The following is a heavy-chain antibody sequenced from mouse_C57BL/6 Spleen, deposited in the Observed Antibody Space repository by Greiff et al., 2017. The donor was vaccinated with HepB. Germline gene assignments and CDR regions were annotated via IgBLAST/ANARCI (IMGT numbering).Heavy chain of an antibody. CDR3: ARGRQGLYAMDY. V-gene: IGHV1-52*01. Sequence: QVQLKQPGAELVRPGSSVKLSCKASGYTFTSYWMHWVKQRPIQGLEWIGNIDPSDSETHYNQKFKDKATLTVDKSSSTAYMQLSSLTSEDSAVYYCARGRQGLYAMDYWGQGTSVTVSS. J-gene: IGHJ4*01. CDR1: GYTFTSYW. CDR2: IDPSDSET. D-gene: IGHD6-1*01.